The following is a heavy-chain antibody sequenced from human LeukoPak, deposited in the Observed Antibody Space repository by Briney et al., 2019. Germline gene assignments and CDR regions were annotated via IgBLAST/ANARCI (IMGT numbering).Heavy chain of an antibody. J-gene: IGHJ2*01. Sequence: GGSLRLSCAASGFTFSSYAMSWVRQAPGKGLGWVSAISGSGGSTYYADSVKGRFTISRDNSKNTLYLQMNSLRAEDTAVYYCAKGHGDYPVEYFDLWGRGTLVTVSS. CDR2: ISGSGGST. CDR3: AKGHGDYPVEYFDL. CDR1: GFTFSSYA. V-gene: IGHV3-23*01. D-gene: IGHD4-17*01.